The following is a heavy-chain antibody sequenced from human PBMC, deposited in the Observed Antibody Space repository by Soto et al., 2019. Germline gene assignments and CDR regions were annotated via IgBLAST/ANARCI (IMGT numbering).Heavy chain of an antibody. J-gene: IGHJ5*02. CDR3: ARVSGHVRFDP. V-gene: IGHV4-59*01. Sequence: PSETLSLTCTVSGGSISSYYWSWIRQPPGKGLEWIGYIYYSGSTNYNPSLKSRVTISVDTSKNQFSLKLSSVTAADTAVYYWARVSGHVRFDPGGQGTLVTVSS. CDR1: GGSISSYY. D-gene: IGHD2-8*01. CDR2: IYYSGST.